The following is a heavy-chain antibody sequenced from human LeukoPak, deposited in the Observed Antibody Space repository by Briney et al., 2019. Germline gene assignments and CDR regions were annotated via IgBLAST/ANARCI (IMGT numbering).Heavy chain of an antibody. CDR2: INTYSGNT. J-gene: IGHJ4*02. CDR1: GYTFTSYG. V-gene: IGHV1-18*01. Sequence: GASVKVSCKASGYTFTSYGITWVRQAPGQGLEWMGWINTYSGNTNYAQKLQGRVTITTDTSTSTAYMELRSLRSDDTAVYYCARSLDASWLQCPEFWGQGTLVTVSP. CDR3: ARSLDASWLQCPEF. D-gene: IGHD5-24*01.